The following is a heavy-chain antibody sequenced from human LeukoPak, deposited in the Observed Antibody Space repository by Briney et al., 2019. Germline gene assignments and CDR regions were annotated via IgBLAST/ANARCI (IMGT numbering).Heavy chain of an antibody. Sequence: SETLSLTCAVYGGSFSGYYWSRIRQPPGKGLEWIGEINHSGSTNYNPSLKSRVTISVDTSKNQFSLKLSSVAAADTAVYYCARVGRNYGYSYGYVGYYFDYWGQGTLVTVSS. D-gene: IGHD5-18*01. CDR3: ARVGRNYGYSYGYVGYYFDY. J-gene: IGHJ4*02. V-gene: IGHV4-34*01. CDR2: INHSGST. CDR1: GGSFSGYY.